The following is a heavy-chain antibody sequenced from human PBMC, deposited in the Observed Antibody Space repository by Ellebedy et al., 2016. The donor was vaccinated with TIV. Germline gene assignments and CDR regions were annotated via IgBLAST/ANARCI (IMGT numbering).Heavy chain of an antibody. J-gene: IGHJ5*02. CDR2: IKQDGSEK. V-gene: IGHV3-7*01. CDR3: ARDVGPEVAGSVDWFDP. D-gene: IGHD6-19*01. Sequence: GESLKISXTASGFTFSNYWMSWVRQAPGKGPEWVANIKQDGSEKYYGDPVKGRFTISRDNARNSLYLQMNSLRVEDTAVYSCARDVGPEVAGSVDWFDPWGQGSLVTVSS. CDR1: GFTFSNYW.